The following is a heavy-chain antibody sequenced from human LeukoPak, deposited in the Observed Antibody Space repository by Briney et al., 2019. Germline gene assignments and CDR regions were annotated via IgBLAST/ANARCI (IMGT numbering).Heavy chain of an antibody. Sequence: PGRSLRLSCAASGFAFSSYAMHWVRQGPGKGLEWVALVSYDGGSKYYADSVKGRFIISRDNSKSTLYLQMNSLRIEDTAVFYCAKKAPGDWVPLDSWGQGTLVTVSS. D-gene: IGHD3-9*01. CDR1: GFAFSSYA. V-gene: IGHV3-30-3*02. J-gene: IGHJ4*02. CDR2: VSYDGGSK. CDR3: AKKAPGDWVPLDS.